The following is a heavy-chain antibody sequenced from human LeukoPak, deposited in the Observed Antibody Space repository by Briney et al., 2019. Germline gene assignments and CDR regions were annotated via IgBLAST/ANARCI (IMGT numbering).Heavy chain of an antibody. J-gene: IGHJ5*02. D-gene: IGHD6-13*01. CDR3: ARPTKEGSSWYWWFDP. Sequence: PGGSLRLSCAASGFTFSSYWMHWVRQAPGKGLVWVSRINNDGSSTSYADSVKGRFTISRDNAKNTLYLQMNSLRAEGTAVHYCARPTKEGSSWYWWFDPWGQGTLVTVSP. CDR1: GFTFSSYW. V-gene: IGHV3-74*01. CDR2: INNDGSST.